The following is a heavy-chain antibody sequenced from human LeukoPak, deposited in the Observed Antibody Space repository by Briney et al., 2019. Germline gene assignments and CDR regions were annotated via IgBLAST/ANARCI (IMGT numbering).Heavy chain of an antibody. CDR1: GGSISSYY. CDR2: IYYSGST. D-gene: IGHD1-26*01. CDR3: ARARGSYYVPALEY. Sequence: PSETLSLTCTVSGGSISSYYWSWIRQPPGKGLEWIGYIYYSGSTNYNPSLKSRVTISVDTSKNQFSLKLSSVTAADTAVYYCARARGSYYVPALEYWGQGTLVTVSS. J-gene: IGHJ4*02. V-gene: IGHV4-59*12.